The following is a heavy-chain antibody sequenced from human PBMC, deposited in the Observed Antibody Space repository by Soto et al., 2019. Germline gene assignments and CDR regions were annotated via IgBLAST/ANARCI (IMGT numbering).Heavy chain of an antibody. V-gene: IGHV3-30-3*01. Sequence: GGSLRLSCAASGFTFSSYAMHWVRQAPGKGLEWVAVISYDGSNKYYADSVKGRFTISRDNSKNTLYLQMNSLRAEDTAVYYCARRYSSSWYGSLVRYMDVWGKGTTVTVSS. J-gene: IGHJ6*03. CDR3: ARRYSSSWYGSLVRYMDV. D-gene: IGHD6-13*01. CDR1: GFTFSSYA. CDR2: ISYDGSNK.